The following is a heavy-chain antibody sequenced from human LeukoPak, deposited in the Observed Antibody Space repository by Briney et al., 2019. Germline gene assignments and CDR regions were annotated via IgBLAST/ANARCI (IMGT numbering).Heavy chain of an antibody. Sequence: GRSLRLSCAASGFTFDDYAMHWVRQAPGKVLEWVSGISWNSGSIGYADSVKGRFTISRDNAKNSLYLQMNSLRAEDTALYYCAKDLDETHYYGMDVWGQGTTVTVSS. CDR3: AKDLDETHYYGMDV. J-gene: IGHJ6*02. CDR1: GFTFDDYA. CDR2: ISWNSGSI. V-gene: IGHV3-9*01. D-gene: IGHD2-2*03.